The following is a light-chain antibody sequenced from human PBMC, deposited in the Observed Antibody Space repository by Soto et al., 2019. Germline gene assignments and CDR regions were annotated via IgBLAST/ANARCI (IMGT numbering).Light chain of an antibody. CDR1: SSNIGACYD. J-gene: IGLJ1*01. V-gene: IGLV1-40*01. CDR3: QAYDSSLSGYV. CDR2: DNS. Sequence: QSLPTHVPTASAAPGQSVCISRPESSSNIGACYDVHWYQQLPGTAPKVLIYDNSNRPSGVPDRFSGSKSGTTASLAIAGLQAEDEADYHGQAYDSSLSGYVFGSATKVTV.